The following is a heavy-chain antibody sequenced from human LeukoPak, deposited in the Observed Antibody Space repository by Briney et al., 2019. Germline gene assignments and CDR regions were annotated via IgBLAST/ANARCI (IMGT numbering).Heavy chain of an antibody. CDR2: INPNSGDT. V-gene: IGHV1-2*02. CDR3: AKSAQYGSAWFTGSFDY. Sequence: ASVKVSCKASGYTFSGYYLHWVRQAPGQGLQWVGWINPNSGDTHYAQMFQGRVTMTRDTSINTAYMELRRVRSDDTAVYYCAKSAQYGSAWFTGSFDYWGQGTLVTVSS. J-gene: IGHJ4*02. D-gene: IGHD6-13*01. CDR1: GYTFSGYY.